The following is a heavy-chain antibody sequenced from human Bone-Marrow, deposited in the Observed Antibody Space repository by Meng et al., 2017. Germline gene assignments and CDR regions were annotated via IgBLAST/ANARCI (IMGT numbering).Heavy chain of an antibody. Sequence: QVQLVESGGGVVQPGRSLRLPCAASGFIFSDYAMHWVRQAPGKGLEWVAVTSYDGNKKYYADSVKGRVTISRDDSRNTLYLQMNSLRAADTAVYYCARGEEWELLNYWGQGTLVTVSS. J-gene: IGHJ4*02. D-gene: IGHD1-26*01. CDR1: GFIFSDYA. CDR2: TSYDGNKK. CDR3: ARGEEWELLNY. V-gene: IGHV3-30-3*01.